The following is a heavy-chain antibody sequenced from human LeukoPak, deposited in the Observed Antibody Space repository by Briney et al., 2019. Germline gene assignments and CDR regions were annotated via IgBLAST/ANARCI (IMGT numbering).Heavy chain of an antibody. CDR3: AKGAPVVVAATEGGMDV. Sequence: GGSLGLSCAASEFTFSSYSMNWVRQAPGKGLEWVSYITNSGNSKSYADSVKGRFTISRDNTKNSLYLQMNGLRAEDTAVYYCAKGAPVVVAATEGGMDVWGQGTTVTVSS. V-gene: IGHV3-48*01. J-gene: IGHJ6*02. D-gene: IGHD2-15*01. CDR1: EFTFSSYS. CDR2: ITNSGNSK.